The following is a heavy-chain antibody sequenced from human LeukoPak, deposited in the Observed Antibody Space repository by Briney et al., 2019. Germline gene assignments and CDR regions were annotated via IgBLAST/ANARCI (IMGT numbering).Heavy chain of an antibody. J-gene: IGHJ4*02. CDR2: INTNTGNP. CDR3: ARASYGSDYYFDY. D-gene: IGHD5-18*01. CDR1: GYIFTNYG. Sequence: ASVKVSCKASGYIFTNYGISWVRQAPGQGLEWMGWINTNTGNPTYAQGFTGRFVFSLDTSVSTAYLQISSLKAEDTAVYYCARASYGSDYYFDYWGQGTLVTVSS. V-gene: IGHV7-4-1*02.